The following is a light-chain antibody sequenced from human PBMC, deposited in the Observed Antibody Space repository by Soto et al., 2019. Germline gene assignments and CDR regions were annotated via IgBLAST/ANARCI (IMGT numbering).Light chain of an antibody. CDR1: STDIGSYNY. Sequence: QSVLTQPASVSGSPGQSITISCTGTSTDIGSYNYVSWYQHFPGKAPQLMIFEVSNRPSGVSNRFSASKSGNTASLTISGLQADDEGDYYCASYTGRSTLLFGGGTKLTVL. CDR3: ASYTGRSTLL. V-gene: IGLV2-14*01. J-gene: IGLJ2*01. CDR2: EVS.